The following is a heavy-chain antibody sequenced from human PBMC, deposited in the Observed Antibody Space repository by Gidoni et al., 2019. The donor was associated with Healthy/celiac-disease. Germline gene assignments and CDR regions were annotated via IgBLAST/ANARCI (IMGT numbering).Heavy chain of an antibody. V-gene: IGHV3-30*18. CDR2: ISYDGSNK. CDR1: GFTFISYG. J-gene: IGHJ4*02. CDR3: AKDYDSSGYYYVYYFDY. D-gene: IGHD3-22*01. Sequence: QVQLVESGGGVVQPGRSLRLSCAASGFTFISYGMHWVRQAPGKGLEWVAVISYDGSNKYYADSVKGRFTISRDNSKNTLYLQMNSLRAEDTAVYYCAKDYDSSGYYYVYYFDYWGQGTLVTVSS.